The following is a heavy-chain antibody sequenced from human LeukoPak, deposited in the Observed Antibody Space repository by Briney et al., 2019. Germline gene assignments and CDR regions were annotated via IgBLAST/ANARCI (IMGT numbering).Heavy chain of an antibody. J-gene: IGHJ4*02. Sequence: PETLSLTCAVSGDSISSGYYWDWIRQPPGKGLEWIGSIYHSGSTYYNPSLKSRVTISVDMTKNQFSLKLSSVTAADTAVYYCANTPYSLRVSGGSLYYLDYWGQGTLVTVSS. V-gene: IGHV4-38-2*01. CDR2: IYHSGST. D-gene: IGHD2-15*01. CDR3: ANTPYSLRVSGGSLYYLDY. CDR1: GDSISSGYY.